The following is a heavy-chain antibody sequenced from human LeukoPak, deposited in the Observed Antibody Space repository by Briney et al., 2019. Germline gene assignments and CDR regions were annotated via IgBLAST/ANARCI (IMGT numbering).Heavy chain of an antibody. V-gene: IGHV3-21*01. J-gene: IGHJ3*02. CDR2: ISSSSSYI. CDR3: ARARSITMDT. CDR1: GFTFSSDS. D-gene: IGHD3-10*01. Sequence: GGSLRLSCAASGFTFSSDSMNWVRQAPGKGLEWVSSISSSSSYIYYADSVKGRFTISRDNAKNSLYLQMNSLRAEDTAVYYCARARSITMDTWGQGTMVTVSS.